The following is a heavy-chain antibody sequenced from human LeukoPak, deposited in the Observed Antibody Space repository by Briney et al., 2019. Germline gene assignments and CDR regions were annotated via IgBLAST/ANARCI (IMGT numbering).Heavy chain of an antibody. Sequence: GGSLRLSCAASGFTFSSYAMSWVRQAPGKGLEWVSAISGSGGSTYYADSVKGRFTISRDNSKNTLYLQMNSLRAEDTAVYYCAKESSPMVRATRGAFDIWGQGTMVTVSS. J-gene: IGHJ3*02. D-gene: IGHD3-10*01. V-gene: IGHV3-23*01. CDR2: ISGSGGST. CDR3: AKESSPMVRATRGAFDI. CDR1: GFTFSSYA.